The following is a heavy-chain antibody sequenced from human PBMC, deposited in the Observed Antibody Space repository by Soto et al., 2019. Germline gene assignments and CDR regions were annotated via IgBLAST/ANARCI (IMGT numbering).Heavy chain of an antibody. Sequence: GESLKISCKGSGYRFTTYWIGWVRQMPGKGLEWMGIIYPGDSDTRYSPSFQGQVTISADKSISTAYLQWSSLKASDTAMYYCARHSPYSSSYYYYYGMDVWGQGTTVTVSS. CDR2: IYPGDSDT. V-gene: IGHV5-51*01. CDR3: ARHSPYSSSYYYYYGMDV. CDR1: GYRFTTYW. D-gene: IGHD6-13*01. J-gene: IGHJ6*02.